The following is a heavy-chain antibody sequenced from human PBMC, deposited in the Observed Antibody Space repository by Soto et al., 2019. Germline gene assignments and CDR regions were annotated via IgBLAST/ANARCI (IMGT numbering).Heavy chain of an antibody. CDR1: GVSISSYC. D-gene: IGHD1-20*01. J-gene: IGHJ4*02. Sequence: SETLSLTYAVSGVSISSYCWSLLRQPPGKGLEWIGYIYYSGSTNYNPFLKSRVTISVDTSKNQFSLKLSSVTAADTAVYYCARGYNWEALNFDYWGQGTRVTVSA. V-gene: IGHV4-59*01. CDR3: ARGYNWEALNFDY. CDR2: IYYSGST.